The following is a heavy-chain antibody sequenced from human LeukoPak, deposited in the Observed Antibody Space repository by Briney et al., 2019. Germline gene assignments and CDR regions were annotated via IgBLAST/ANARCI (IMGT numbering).Heavy chain of an antibody. CDR3: ARVEPGSCYCAFDI. V-gene: IGHV4-4*02. J-gene: IGHJ3*02. CDR1: GGSISSSNW. Sequence: SETLSLTCAVSGGSISSSNWWSWVRQPPGKGLEWIGEIYHSGSTNYNPSLKSRVTISVDKSKNQFSLKLSSVTAADTAVYYCARVEPGSCYCAFDIWGQGTMVTVSS. D-gene: IGHD2-15*01. CDR2: IYHSGST.